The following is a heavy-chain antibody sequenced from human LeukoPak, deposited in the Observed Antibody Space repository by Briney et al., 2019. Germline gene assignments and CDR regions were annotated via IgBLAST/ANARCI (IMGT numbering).Heavy chain of an antibody. CDR3: ARVDSTYGYAGGNYFDS. J-gene: IGHJ4*02. Sequence: SETLSLTCAVYGGSFSGYYWSWLRQPPGKGLEWIGEINHSGSTNYNPSLKSRVTISVDTSKNQFSLKLSSVTAADTAVYYCARVDSTYGYAGGNYFDSWGQGTLVTVPS. CDR2: INHSGST. D-gene: IGHD5-18*01. CDR1: GGSFSGYY. V-gene: IGHV4-34*01.